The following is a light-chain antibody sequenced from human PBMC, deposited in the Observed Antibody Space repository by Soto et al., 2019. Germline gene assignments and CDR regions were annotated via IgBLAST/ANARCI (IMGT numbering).Light chain of an antibody. J-gene: IGKJ4*01. CDR2: GAS. Sequence: EIVMTQSPATLSVSPGERVTLSCRPSQSVGSKLAWYQQKPGQPPRLLIHGASTRATGVPARFRGSGSGTEFTLTISSLQSEDPALSYCQQYNSWPPTFGGGTKVEI. V-gene: IGKV3-15*01. CDR3: QQYNSWPPT. CDR1: QSVGSK.